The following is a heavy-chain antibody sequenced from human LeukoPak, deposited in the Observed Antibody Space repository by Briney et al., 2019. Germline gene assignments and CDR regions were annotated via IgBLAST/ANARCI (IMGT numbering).Heavy chain of an antibody. CDR3: ARGGLFAYYFDY. D-gene: IGHD3-10*02. CDR2: ISTTSSII. J-gene: IGHJ4*02. Sequence: GGSLRLSCVASGFTFSTYPMNWVRQVPGKGLEWLSYISTTSSIIYYAQSVKGRFTISRDNAKNTVYLEINSLRAEDTAVYYCARGGLFAYYFDYWGQGTLVTVSS. V-gene: IGHV3-48*04. CDR1: GFTFSTYP.